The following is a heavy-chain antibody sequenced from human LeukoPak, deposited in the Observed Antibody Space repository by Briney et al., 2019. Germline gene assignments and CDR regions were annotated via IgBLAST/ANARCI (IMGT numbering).Heavy chain of an antibody. CDR2: MNPNSGNT. CDR3: AKSGDRVSWFDP. D-gene: IGHD3-3*01. Sequence: ASVKVSCKASGYTLTSYDINWVRQATGQGLEWMGWMNPNSGNTGYAQKFQGRVTMTRNTSISTAYMELSSLRSEDTAVYYCAKSGDRVSWFDPWGQGTLVTVSS. J-gene: IGHJ5*02. V-gene: IGHV1-8*01. CDR1: GYTLTSYD.